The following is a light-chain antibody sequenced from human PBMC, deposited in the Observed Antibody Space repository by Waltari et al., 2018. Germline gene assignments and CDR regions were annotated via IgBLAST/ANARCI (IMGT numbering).Light chain of an antibody. Sequence: DIVMTQSPDSLPVSLGERATITCKSSQSVFYNSNNKHYLAWYQQKVGQPPKLLISWASSRESGVPDRFSGSVSGTDFTLTISSLQTEDVAVYYCQQYYTAPYTFGQGTKLEIK. CDR3: QQYYTAPYT. V-gene: IGKV4-1*01. CDR1: QSVFYNSNNKHY. J-gene: IGKJ2*01. CDR2: WAS.